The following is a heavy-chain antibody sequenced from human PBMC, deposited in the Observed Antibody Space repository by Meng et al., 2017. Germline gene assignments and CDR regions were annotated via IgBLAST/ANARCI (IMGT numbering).Heavy chain of an antibody. J-gene: IGHJ4*02. CDR2: ISWNSGSI. V-gene: IGHV3-9*01. CDR1: GFTFDDYA. CDR3: AKSLPGSGSYYLDY. D-gene: IGHD3-10*02. Sequence: SLKISCAASGFTFDDYAMHWVRQAPGKGLERVSGISWNSGSIGYADSVKGRFTISRDNAKNSLYLQMNSLRAEDTALYYCAKSLPGSGSYYLDYWGQGTLVTVSS.